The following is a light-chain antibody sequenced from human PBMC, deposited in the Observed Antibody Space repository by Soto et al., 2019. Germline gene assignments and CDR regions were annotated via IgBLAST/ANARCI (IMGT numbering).Light chain of an antibody. CDR3: LQDYSYPRT. CDR1: QAIRTE. CDR2: GTS. Sequence: AIQMTQSPSSLSASVGDRVIITCRASQAIRTELGWYQQRPGKAPKLLIYGTSTLQSGVPSRFSGSGSGTDFTLTINGLQPEDFATYYCLQDYSYPRTFGQGTKVDVK. J-gene: IGKJ1*01. V-gene: IGKV1-6*01.